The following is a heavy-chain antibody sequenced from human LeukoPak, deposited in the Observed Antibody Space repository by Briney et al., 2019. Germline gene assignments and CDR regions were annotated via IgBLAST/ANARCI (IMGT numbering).Heavy chain of an antibody. CDR3: ARQKGYSSGWYFDY. V-gene: IGHV4-39*01. D-gene: IGHD6-19*01. CDR1: GGSISSSSYY. CDR2: IYYSGST. Sequence: SETLSLTCTVSGGSISSSSYYWGWIRQPPRQGLEWIGSIYYSGSTYYNPSLKSRVTISVDTSKNQFSLKLSSVTAADTAVYYCARQKGYSSGWYFDYWGQGTLVTVSS. J-gene: IGHJ4*02.